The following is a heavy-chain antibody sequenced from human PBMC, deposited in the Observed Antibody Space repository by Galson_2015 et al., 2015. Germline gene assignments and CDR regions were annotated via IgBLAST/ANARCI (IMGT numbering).Heavy chain of an antibody. D-gene: IGHD6-19*01. CDR3: ARASSGWYYILSY. CDR1: GFTFSSYS. Sequence: SLRLSCAASGFTFSSYSMNWVRQAPGKGLEWVSYISSSSSTIYYADSVKGRFTISRDNAKNSLYLQMNSLRDEDTAVYYCARASSGWYYILSYWGQGTLVTVSS. CDR2: ISSSSSTI. V-gene: IGHV3-48*02. J-gene: IGHJ4*02.